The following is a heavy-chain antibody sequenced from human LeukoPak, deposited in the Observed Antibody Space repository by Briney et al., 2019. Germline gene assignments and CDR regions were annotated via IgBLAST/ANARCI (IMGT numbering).Heavy chain of an antibody. V-gene: IGHV3-53*01. D-gene: IGHD6-13*01. Sequence: PGGSLRLSCAASGFTVSSKYMSWVRQAPGKGLECVSSIHGDGTRYYADSVKGRFSITRDKSKNTLYLHMNSLRAEDTAVYHCATRIAATGRYYSDFWGQGTLVTVSS. CDR1: GFTVSSKY. CDR2: IHGDGTR. J-gene: IGHJ4*02. CDR3: ATRIAATGRYYSDF.